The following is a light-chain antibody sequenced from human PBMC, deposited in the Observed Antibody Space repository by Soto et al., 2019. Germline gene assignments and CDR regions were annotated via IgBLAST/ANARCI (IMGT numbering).Light chain of an antibody. V-gene: IGKV1-5*03. CDR2: KAS. CDR1: QSISTS. J-gene: IGKJ1*01. Sequence: DIQMTQAPSTLSASVGDRVTVTCRSSQSISTSLAWYQQNPGKAPKLLIYKASSLESGVPSRFSGSGSGTEFTLTISRLEPEDFAVYYCQQYGSSGTFGQGTKVDIK. CDR3: QQYGSSGT.